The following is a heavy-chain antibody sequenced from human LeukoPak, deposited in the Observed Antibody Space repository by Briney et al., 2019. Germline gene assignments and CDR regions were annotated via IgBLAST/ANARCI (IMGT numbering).Heavy chain of an antibody. J-gene: IGHJ5*02. CDR1: GYTFTGYY. CDR2: INPNSGGT. D-gene: IGHD3-10*01. CDR3: ARGGITMVRGGGNWFDP. Sequence: ASVKVSCKASGYTFTGYYMHWVRQAPGQGLEWMGWINPNSGGTNYAQKFQGRVTMTRDTSISTAYMELSRLRSDDTAVYYCARGGITMVRGGGNWFDPWGQGTLVTVSS. V-gene: IGHV1-2*02.